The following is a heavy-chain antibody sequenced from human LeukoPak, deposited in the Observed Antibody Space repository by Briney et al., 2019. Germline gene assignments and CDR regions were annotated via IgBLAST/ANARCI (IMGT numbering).Heavy chain of an antibody. CDR1: GFTFRTYG. J-gene: IGHJ4*02. Sequence: GGSLRLSCAASGFTFRTYGMRWVRQAPGKGLEWVGTISGGGGNTYYGDSVTGRFSISTDNAKHTLYRQMNTLRGEDTAVYFCAKGHSTGAILDSWGQGTLVTVSS. CDR2: ISGGGGNT. CDR3: AKGHSTGAILDS. V-gene: IGHV3-23*01. D-gene: IGHD3-3*01.